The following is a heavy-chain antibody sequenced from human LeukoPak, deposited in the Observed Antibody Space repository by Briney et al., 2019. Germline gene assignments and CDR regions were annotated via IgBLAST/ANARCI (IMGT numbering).Heavy chain of an antibody. CDR1: GFTFSSYG. Sequence: GGSLRLSCAASGFTFSSYGMSWVRQAPGKGLEWVSFISGSSSSTYYADSVKGRFTMSRDTSKNTLYLQMNSLRAEDTAVYYCASLTIFGVAPFDYWGQGTLVTVSS. CDR3: ASLTIFGVAPFDY. V-gene: IGHV3-23*01. D-gene: IGHD3-3*01. J-gene: IGHJ4*02. CDR2: ISGSSSST.